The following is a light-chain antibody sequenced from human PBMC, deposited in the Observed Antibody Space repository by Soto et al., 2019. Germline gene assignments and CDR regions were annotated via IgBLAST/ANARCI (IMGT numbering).Light chain of an antibody. J-gene: IGLJ2*01. Sequence: SYELTQPLSVSVALGQTARITCGGNNIGSKNVHWYQQKPGQAPVLVIYRDSNRPSGIPERFSGSNSRNTATLTITSAQAGDEADYYCQVWDSSTVFGGGTKLTVL. V-gene: IGLV3-9*01. CDR1: NIGSKN. CDR3: QVWDSSTV. CDR2: RDS.